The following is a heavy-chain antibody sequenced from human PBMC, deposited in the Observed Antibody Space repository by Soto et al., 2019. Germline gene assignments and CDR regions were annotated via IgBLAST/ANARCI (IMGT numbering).Heavy chain of an antibody. J-gene: IGHJ3*02. CDR2: ISASSSSI. V-gene: IGHV3-21*01. Sequence: DVQLVESGGGLVKPGGSLRLSCAASGFNFITFSMNWVRQAPGKGLEWVSSISASSSSIYYAESVKGPFTVSRDNAKNSLYLKMNSLTAEEKALYYCVRDADNSDAFDIWGQGTTGTGSS. CDR1: GFNFITFS. D-gene: IGHD3-9*01. CDR3: VRDADNSDAFDI.